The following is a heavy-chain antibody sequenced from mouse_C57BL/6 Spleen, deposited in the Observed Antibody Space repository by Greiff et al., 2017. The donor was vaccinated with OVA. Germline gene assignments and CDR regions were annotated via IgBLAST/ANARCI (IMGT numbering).Heavy chain of an antibody. CDR1: GYTFTSYG. CDR2: IYPRSGNT. CDR3: ARSGNGYDRGGYAMDY. J-gene: IGHJ4*01. Sequence: QVQLQQSGAELARPGASVKLSCKASGYTFTSYGISWVKQRTGQGLEWIGEIYPRSGNTYYNEKFKGKATLTADKSSSTAYMELRSLTSEDSAVYFVARSGNGYDRGGYAMDYWGQGTSVTVSS. V-gene: IGHV1-81*01. D-gene: IGHD2-2*01.